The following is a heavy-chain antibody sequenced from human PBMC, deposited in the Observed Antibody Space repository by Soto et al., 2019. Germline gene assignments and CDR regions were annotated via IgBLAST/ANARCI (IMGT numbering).Heavy chain of an antibody. CDR3: ARSNSRSWWGQYYYYGMDV. CDR1: GYTFTSYG. Sequence: ASVKVSCKASGYTFTSYGISWVRQAPGQGLEWMGWISAYNGNTNYAQKLQGRVTMTTDTSTSTAYMELRSLRSDDTAVYYCARSNSRSWWGQYYYYGMDVWGQGTTVTVSS. J-gene: IGHJ6*02. D-gene: IGHD6-13*01. CDR2: ISAYNGNT. V-gene: IGHV1-18*01.